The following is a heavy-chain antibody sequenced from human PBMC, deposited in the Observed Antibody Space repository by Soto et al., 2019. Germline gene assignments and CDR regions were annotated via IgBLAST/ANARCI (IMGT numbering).Heavy chain of an antibody. V-gene: IGHV3-15*07. Sequence: EVQLVESGGGLVKPGGSLRLSCAASDFTITNAWMNWVRQAPGKGLEWVGRIKTKAAGGATDYAAPLKGRFTISIDDSRNTLFLQMNSLKTEDTAVYYCTTGSVEGVWGQGATVTVSS. J-gene: IGHJ6*02. CDR3: TTGSVEGV. D-gene: IGHD2-15*01. CDR2: IKTKAAGGAT. CDR1: DFTITNAW.